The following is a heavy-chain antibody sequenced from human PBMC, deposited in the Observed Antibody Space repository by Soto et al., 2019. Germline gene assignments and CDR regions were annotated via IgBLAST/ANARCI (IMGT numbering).Heavy chain of an antibody. J-gene: IGHJ6*02. D-gene: IGHD3-16*01. V-gene: IGHV3-30-3*01. Sequence: GGSLRLSCAASGFTFSSYAMHWVRQAPGKGLEWVAVISYDGSNKYYADSVKGRFTISGDNSKNTLYLQMNSLRAEDTAVYYCARDVGYGMDVWGQGTTVTVSS. CDR2: ISYDGSNK. CDR3: ARDVGYGMDV. CDR1: GFTFSSYA.